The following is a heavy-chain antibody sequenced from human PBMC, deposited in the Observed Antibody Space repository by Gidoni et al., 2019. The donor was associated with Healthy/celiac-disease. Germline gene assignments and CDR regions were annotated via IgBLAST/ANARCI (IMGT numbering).Heavy chain of an antibody. D-gene: IGHD3-22*01. CDR1: GFTFSSYG. V-gene: IGHV3-33*01. CDR2: IWYDGSNK. Sequence: QVQLVESGGGVVQPGRSLRLSCAASGFTFSSYGMHWVRQAPGKGLEWVAVIWYDGSNKYYADSVKGRFTISRDNSKNTLYLQMNSLRAEDTAVYYCARDVDSRVYNPHFDYWGQGTLVTVSS. CDR3: ARDVDSRVYNPHFDY. J-gene: IGHJ4*02.